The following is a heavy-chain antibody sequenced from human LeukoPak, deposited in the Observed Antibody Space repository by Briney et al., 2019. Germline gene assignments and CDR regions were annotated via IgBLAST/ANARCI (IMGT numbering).Heavy chain of an antibody. CDR3: ARRGNSWNDFDS. Sequence: SETLSLTCTVSGASIRSYYWSWIRQPPGKGLEWIAYVHYSAITNYNPSLKSRVSISVDTSKSQFSLSLSSVTAADTAVYYCARRGNSWNDFDSWGQGTMVTVSS. CDR2: VHYSAIT. D-gene: IGHD1-1*01. CDR1: GASIRSYY. J-gene: IGHJ4*02. V-gene: IGHV4-59*08.